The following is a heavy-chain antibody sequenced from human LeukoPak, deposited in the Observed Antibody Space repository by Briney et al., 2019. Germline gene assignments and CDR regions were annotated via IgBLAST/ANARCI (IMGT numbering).Heavy chain of an antibody. Sequence: SETLSLTCTVSGGSISSSSYHWGWIRQPPGKGLEWIGSIYYSGNTYYNASLKSQVSISIDTSKNQFSLRLTSVTAADTAVYYCARQTGSGLFILPGGQGTLVTVPS. D-gene: IGHD3/OR15-3a*01. CDR3: ARQTGSGLFILP. V-gene: IGHV4-39*01. CDR1: GGSISSSSYH. CDR2: IYYSGNT. J-gene: IGHJ4*02.